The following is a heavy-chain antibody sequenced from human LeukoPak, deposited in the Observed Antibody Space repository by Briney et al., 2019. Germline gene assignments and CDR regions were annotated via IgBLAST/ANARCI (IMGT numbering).Heavy chain of an antibody. CDR1: GGSISSYY. D-gene: IGHD3-22*01. Sequence: SGTLSLTCTVSGGSISSYYWSWIRQPPGKGLEWIGYIYYSGSTNYNPSLKSRVTISVDTSKNQFSLKLSSVTAADTAVYYCARNGGDSSGYYQYWGQGTLVTVSS. V-gene: IGHV4-59*01. CDR3: ARNGGDSSGYYQY. CDR2: IYYSGST. J-gene: IGHJ4*02.